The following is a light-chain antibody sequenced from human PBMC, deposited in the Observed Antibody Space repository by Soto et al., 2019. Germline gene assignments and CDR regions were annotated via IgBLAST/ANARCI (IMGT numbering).Light chain of an antibody. V-gene: IGLV2-8*01. J-gene: IGLJ1*01. CDR2: DVN. CDR3: SAHGGTNPYV. Sequence: QSALTQPPSASGSPGQSVAISCTGTASDIGGYPFVSWYQQHPGKAPKLLIYDVNKRPSGVPDRFSGSKSGNTASLTVSGLQAEDEADYYCSAHGGTNPYVFGTGTKVTVL. CDR1: ASDIGGYPF.